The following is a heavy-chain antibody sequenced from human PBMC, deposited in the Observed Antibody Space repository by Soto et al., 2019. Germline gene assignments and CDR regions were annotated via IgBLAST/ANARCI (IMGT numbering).Heavy chain of an antibody. D-gene: IGHD3-3*01. Sequence: PGGSLRLSCAASGFTFSSYAMHWVRQAPGKGLEWVAVISYDGSNKYHADSVKGRFTISRDNSKNTLYLQMNSLRAEDTAVYYCARVLEWSPHPLDYWGQGTLVTVSS. CDR3: ARVLEWSPHPLDY. CDR2: ISYDGSNK. J-gene: IGHJ4*02. V-gene: IGHV3-30-3*01. CDR1: GFTFSSYA.